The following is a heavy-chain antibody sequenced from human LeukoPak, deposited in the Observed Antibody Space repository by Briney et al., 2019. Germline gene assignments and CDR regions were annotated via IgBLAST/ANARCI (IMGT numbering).Heavy chain of an antibody. J-gene: IGHJ5*02. CDR1: GFTFSSYS. Sequence: GGSLRLSCAASGFTFSSYSMNWVRQAPGKVLEWVSSISSSSYIYYADSVEGRFTISRDNAKNSLYLQMNSLRAEDTAVYYCARTYSGGSFPGPNWFDPWGQGTLVTVSS. CDR3: ARTYSGGSFPGPNWFDP. D-gene: IGHD2-15*01. V-gene: IGHV3-21*01. CDR2: ISSSSYI.